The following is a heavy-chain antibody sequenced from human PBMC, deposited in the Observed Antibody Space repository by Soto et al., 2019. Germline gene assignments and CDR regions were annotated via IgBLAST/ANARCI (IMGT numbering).Heavy chain of an antibody. CDR2: MRSKADNDET. CDR1: GFTFSASH. CDR3: ARKTGSRHDC. Sequence: EVQLVESGGGSVQPGGSLRLSCSTSGFTFSASHMHWVRQAPGKGLEWVGHMRSKADNDETAYGASVRGRITGSRDDAKNSAYRQRDSLKAEDPAVYDGARKTGSRHDCWGQGTRVTAS. D-gene: IGHD6-13*01. V-gene: IGHV3-73*01. J-gene: IGHJ4*02.